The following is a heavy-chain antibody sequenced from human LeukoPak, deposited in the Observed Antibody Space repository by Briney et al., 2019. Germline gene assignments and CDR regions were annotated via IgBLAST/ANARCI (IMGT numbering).Heavy chain of an antibody. J-gene: IGHJ6*02. D-gene: IGHD3-22*01. CDR2: INPSGGST. CDR3: ARSVGSSYSTYYYGMDV. V-gene: IGHV1-46*01. Sequence: ASVKLSCKASGYTFTSYYIHWVRQAPGQGLEWMAIINPSGGSTNYAQKFQGRVTMTRDTSTSTVYMELSSLRSEDRAVYYCARSVGSSYSTYYYGMDVWGQGTTVTVSS. CDR1: GYTFTSYY.